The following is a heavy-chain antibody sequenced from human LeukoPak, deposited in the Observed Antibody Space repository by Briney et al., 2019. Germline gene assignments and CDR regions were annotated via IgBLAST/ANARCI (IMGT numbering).Heavy chain of an antibody. J-gene: IGHJ4*02. V-gene: IGHV1-46*01. Sequence: GASVKFSCKASGYTFTSYYMHWVRQAPGQGLEWMGIINPSGGSTSYAQKFQGRVTMTRDTSTSTVYMELSSLRSEDTAVYYCARALNTYYYDSSGPRGFDYWGQGTLVTVSS. CDR3: ARALNTYYYDSSGPRGFDY. CDR2: INPSGGST. D-gene: IGHD3-22*01. CDR1: GYTFTSYY.